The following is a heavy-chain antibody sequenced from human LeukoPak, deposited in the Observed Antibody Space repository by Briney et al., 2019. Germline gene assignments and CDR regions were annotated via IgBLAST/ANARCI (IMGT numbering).Heavy chain of an antibody. CDR1: GGSLSGYY. D-gene: IGHD3-10*01. CDR3: ARRRRSYYYGSGSPTLFDY. J-gene: IGHJ4*02. Sequence: SETLSLTCAVYGGSLSGYYWSWIRQPPGKGLEWIGEINHSGSTNYNPSLKSRVTISVDTSKNQFSLKLSSVTAADTAVYYCARRRRSYYYGSGSPTLFDYWGQGTLVTVSS. V-gene: IGHV4-34*01. CDR2: INHSGST.